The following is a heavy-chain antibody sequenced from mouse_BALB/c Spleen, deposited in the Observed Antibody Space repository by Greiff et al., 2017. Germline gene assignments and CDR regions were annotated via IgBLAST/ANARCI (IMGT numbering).Heavy chain of an antibody. CDR2: INPSTGYT. Sequence: QVQLKQSGAELAKPGASVKMSCKASGYTFTSYWMHWVKQRPGQGLEWIGYINPSTGYTEYNQKFKDKATLTADKSSSTAYMQLSSLTSEDSAVYYCARRGALSYYAMDYRGQGTSVTVSS. J-gene: IGHJ4*01. CDR1: GYTFTSYW. V-gene: IGHV1-7*01. CDR3: ARRGALSYYAMDY. D-gene: IGHD2-3*01.